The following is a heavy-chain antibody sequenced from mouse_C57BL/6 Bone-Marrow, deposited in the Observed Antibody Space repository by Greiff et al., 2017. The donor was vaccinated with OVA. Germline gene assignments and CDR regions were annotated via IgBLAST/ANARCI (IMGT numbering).Heavy chain of an antibody. D-gene: IGHD6-2*01. CDR1: GFTFSDAW. V-gene: IGHV6-6*01. CDR2: IRNKANNHAT. J-gene: IGHJ4*01. CDR3: TLSHYYAMDY. Sequence: EVQLVESGGGLVQPGGSMKLSCAASGFTFSDAWMDWVRQSPEKGLEWVAEIRNKANNHATYYAESVKGRFTISRDDSNSIVYLQLNSLCADVTVIYYCTLSHYYAMDYWGPGTSVPVSS.